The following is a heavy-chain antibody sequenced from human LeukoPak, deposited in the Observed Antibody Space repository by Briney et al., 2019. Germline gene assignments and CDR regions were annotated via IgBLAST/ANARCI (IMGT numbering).Heavy chain of an antibody. Sequence: TGGSLRLSCAASGFTVSSNYMSWVRQAPGKGLEWVSVIYSGGSTYYADSVKGRFTISRDNSKNTLYLQMNSLRAEDTAVYYCARVTIDNGGDAFDIWGQGTMVTVSS. J-gene: IGHJ3*02. CDR1: GFTVSSNY. V-gene: IGHV3-66*01. D-gene: IGHD1-14*01. CDR3: ARVTIDNGGDAFDI. CDR2: IYSGGST.